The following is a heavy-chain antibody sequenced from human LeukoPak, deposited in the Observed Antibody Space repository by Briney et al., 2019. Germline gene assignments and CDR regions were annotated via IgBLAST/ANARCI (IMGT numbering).Heavy chain of an antibody. V-gene: IGHV3-23*01. CDR2: ISGSGGST. CDR3: AKGVRAVAGTSWPN. D-gene: IGHD6-19*01. CDR1: GFTFSSYA. J-gene: IGHJ4*02. Sequence: GGCLRLSCAASGFTFSSYAVSWVRQAPGKGLEWFSGISGSGGSTYFADSLKGRFTISRDNSKNTLYLQLNSLRAEDTAVYYCAKGVRAVAGTSWPNWGQGTLVTVSS.